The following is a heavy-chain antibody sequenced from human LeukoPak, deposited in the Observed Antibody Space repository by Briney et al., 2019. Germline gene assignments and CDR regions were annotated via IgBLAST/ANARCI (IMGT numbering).Heavy chain of an antibody. CDR1: GDPISCGDYY. J-gene: IGHJ4*02. Sequence: PSETLSLTCSVSGDPISCGDYYWSWIRQHPGKGLEWIGYIYYSGSTYYSPSLKSRVTISVDTSENQFSLRLNSVTAADTAVYYCARRGASHSFDYWGQGTLVTVSS. CDR3: ARRGASHSFDY. CDR2: IYYSGST. D-gene: IGHD4/OR15-4a*01. V-gene: IGHV4-31*03.